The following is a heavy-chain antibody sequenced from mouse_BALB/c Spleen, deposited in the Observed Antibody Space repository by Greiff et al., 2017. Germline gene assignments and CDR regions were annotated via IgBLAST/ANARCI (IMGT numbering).Heavy chain of an antibody. D-gene: IGHD2-4*01. CDR1: GYTFTSYV. Sequence: EVQLQQSGPELVKPGASVKMSCKASGYTFTSYVMHWVKQKPGQGLEWIGYINPYNDGTKYNEKFKGKATLTSDKSSSTAYMELSSLTSEDSAVYYCARYGPNFDYALYYAMDYWGQGTSVTVSA. J-gene: IGHJ4*01. CDR3: ARYGPNFDYALYYAMDY. CDR2: INPYNDGT. V-gene: IGHV1-14*01.